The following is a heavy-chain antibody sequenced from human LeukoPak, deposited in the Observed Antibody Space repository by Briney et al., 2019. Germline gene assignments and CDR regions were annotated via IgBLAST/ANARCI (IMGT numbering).Heavy chain of an antibody. CDR1: GGSISSYY. CDR2: IYYSGST. V-gene: IGHV4-59*01. J-gene: IGHJ4*02. Sequence: PSETLSLTCTVSGGSISSYYWSWIRQPPGKGLEWIGYIYYSGSTNYNPSLKSRVTISVDTSKNQFSLKPSSVTAADTAVYYCARDIAVAGIYDYWGQGTLVTVSS. CDR3: ARDIAVAGIYDY. D-gene: IGHD6-19*01.